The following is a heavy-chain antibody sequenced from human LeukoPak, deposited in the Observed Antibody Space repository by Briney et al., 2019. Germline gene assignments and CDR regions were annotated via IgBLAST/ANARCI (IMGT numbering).Heavy chain of an antibody. J-gene: IGHJ6*02. CDR1: GFTFSSYS. D-gene: IGHD6-13*01. CDR2: ISSSSSYI. CDR3: ARGSSWYQDSYHYYGMDV. Sequence: GGSLRLSCAASGFTFSSYSMNWVRQAPGKGLEWVSSISSSSSYIYYADSVKGRFTISRDNAKNSLYLQMNSLRAEDTAVYYCARGSSWYQDSYHYYGMDVWGQGTTVTVSS. V-gene: IGHV3-21*01.